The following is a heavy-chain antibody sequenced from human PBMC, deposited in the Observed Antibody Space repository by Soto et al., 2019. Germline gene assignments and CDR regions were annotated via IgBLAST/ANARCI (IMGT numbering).Heavy chain of an antibody. V-gene: IGHV4-34*01. CDR1: GGSLSGYY. J-gene: IGHJ6*02. CDR3: ARTRNLDV. CDR2: MNYSGIT. Sequence: QVQLQQWGAGLLKPSETLSLTCAVYGGSLSGYYGNWIRQSPGKGLECIGEMNYSGITNYNPSLKTRVTISIDTSKNHFSLNLSSVTAADTAVYYCARTRNLDVWGQGTTVTVSS. D-gene: IGHD1-1*01.